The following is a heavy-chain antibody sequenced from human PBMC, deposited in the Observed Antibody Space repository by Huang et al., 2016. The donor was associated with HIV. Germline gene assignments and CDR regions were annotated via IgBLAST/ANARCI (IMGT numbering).Heavy chain of an antibody. J-gene: IGHJ3*02. V-gene: IGHV3-15*01. D-gene: IGHD4-17*01. CDR3: TTDRDYGDYVADAFDI. CDR1: GFTFSNAW. CDR2: IKSKTDGGTT. Sequence: AASGFTFSNAWMSWVRQAPGKGLEWVGRIKSKTDGGTTDYAAPGKGRFTISRDDSKNTLYLQMNTLKTEDTAVYYCTTDRDYGDYVADAFDIWGQGTMVTVSS.